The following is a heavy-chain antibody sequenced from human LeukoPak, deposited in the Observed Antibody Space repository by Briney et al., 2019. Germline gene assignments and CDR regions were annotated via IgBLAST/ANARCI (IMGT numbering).Heavy chain of an antibody. CDR2: INPSGGST. V-gene: IGHV1-46*01. D-gene: IGHD3-10*01. CDR1: GYTFTSYY. CDR3: ARGGGGYYGWFDP. Sequence: ASVKVSCKASGYTFTSYYMHWVRQAPGQGLEWMGIINPSGGSTSYAQKLQGRVTMTTDTSTSTAYMELRSLRSDDTAVYYCARGGGGYYGWFDPWGQGTLVTVSS. J-gene: IGHJ5*02.